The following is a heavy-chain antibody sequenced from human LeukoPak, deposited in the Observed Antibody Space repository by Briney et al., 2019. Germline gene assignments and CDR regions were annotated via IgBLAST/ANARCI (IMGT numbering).Heavy chain of an antibody. D-gene: IGHD5-18*01. Sequence: GGSLRLSCTASGFTFGDYAMSWFRQAPGKGLEWVSFIRSKDYGGTTEYAASVNGRFTISRDDSKSIAYLQMNNLQTEDTAVYYCTRVVHGYSYGSGDYWGQGTLVTVSS. CDR3: TRVVHGYSYGSGDY. CDR2: IRSKDYGGTT. CDR1: GFTFGDYA. J-gene: IGHJ4*02. V-gene: IGHV3-49*03.